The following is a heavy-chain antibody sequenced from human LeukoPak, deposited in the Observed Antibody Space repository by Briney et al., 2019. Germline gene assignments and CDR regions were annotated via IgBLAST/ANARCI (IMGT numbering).Heavy chain of an antibody. D-gene: IGHD1-7*01. V-gene: IGHV3-74*01. CDR2: INSDGSST. CDR1: GFTFSSYW. CDR3: ARDFFTSGTPPYYFDY. J-gene: IGHJ4*02. Sequence: PGGSLRLSCAASGFTFSSYWMHWVSQVPGKGLVWVSRINSDGSSTTYADSVKGRFTISRDNAKNTLYLQMNSLRAEDTAVYYCARDFFTSGTPPYYFDYWGQGTLVTVSS.